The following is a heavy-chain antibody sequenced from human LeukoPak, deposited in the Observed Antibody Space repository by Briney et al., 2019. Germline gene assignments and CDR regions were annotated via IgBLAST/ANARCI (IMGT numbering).Heavy chain of an antibody. Sequence: SVKVSCETSGGTFNNSAISWVRQAPGQGLEWLGGIMPLFGTAGYAQKFQGRVTITKDESTRTVYLELTSLTSDDTAVYYCAREPTVTTGGYYYYYMDVWGKGTTVTVSS. CDR3: AREPTVTTGGYYYYYMDV. D-gene: IGHD4-17*01. J-gene: IGHJ6*03. V-gene: IGHV1-69*05. CDR1: GGTFNNSA. CDR2: IMPLFGTA.